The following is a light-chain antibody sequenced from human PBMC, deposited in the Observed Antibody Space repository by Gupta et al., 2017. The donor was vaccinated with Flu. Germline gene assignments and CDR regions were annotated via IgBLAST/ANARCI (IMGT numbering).Light chain of an antibody. Sequence: QLVLTQSPSASASLGASVKLTCILSAGHTNYAIGWHQQPPGKGPRFLMNINSDGSHNKGAGIPDRFSGSLSGTARYLTISDLQSEDEADYYCQSWGAGTHVFGGGTKLTVL. CDR1: AGHTNYA. J-gene: IGLJ3*02. V-gene: IGLV4-69*01. CDR3: QSWGAGTHV. CDR2: INSDGSH.